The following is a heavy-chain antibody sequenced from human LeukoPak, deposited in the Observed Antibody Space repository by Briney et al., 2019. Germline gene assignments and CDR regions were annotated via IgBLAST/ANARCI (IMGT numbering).Heavy chain of an antibody. CDR3: ARCGKDGDYVQN. CDR2: IYYSGST. J-gene: IGHJ4*02. CDR1: GGSISGGGYY. Sequence: SETLSLTCTVSGGSISGGGYYWSWIRQHPGKGLEWIGYIYYSGSTYYNPSLKSRVTISVDTPKNQFSLKLSSVTAADTAVYYCARCGKDGDYVQNWGQGTLVTVSS. D-gene: IGHD4-17*01. V-gene: IGHV4-31*03.